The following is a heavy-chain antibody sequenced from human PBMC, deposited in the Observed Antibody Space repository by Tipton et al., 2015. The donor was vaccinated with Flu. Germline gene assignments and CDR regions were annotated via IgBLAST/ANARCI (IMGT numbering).Heavy chain of an antibody. CDR1: GYSISSGYY. CDR3: ASPSPRSGWLQNDAFDI. Sequence: TLSLTCAVSGYSISSGYYWGWIRQPPGKGLEWIGSIYHSGSTYYNPSLKSRVTISVDTSKNQFSLKLSSVTAADTAVYYCASPSPRSGWLQNDAFDIWGQGTMVTVSS. D-gene: IGHD5-24*01. CDR2: IYHSGST. J-gene: IGHJ3*02. V-gene: IGHV4-38-2*01.